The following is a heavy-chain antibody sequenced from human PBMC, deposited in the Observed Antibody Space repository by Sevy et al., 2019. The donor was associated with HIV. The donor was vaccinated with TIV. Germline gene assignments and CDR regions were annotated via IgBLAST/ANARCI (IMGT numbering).Heavy chain of an antibody. Sequence: ASVKVSCKVSGYSVSDLSIHWVRQAPGKGLEWMGGYDPEDGETIYAQKFQGRVTMTEDTSTDTAYMELSSLRSEDTAVYYWATSPDYYDSSRDAFDIWGQGTMVTVSS. CDR2: YDPEDGET. V-gene: IGHV1-24*01. CDR3: ATSPDYYDSSRDAFDI. J-gene: IGHJ3*02. CDR1: GYSVSDLS. D-gene: IGHD3-22*01.